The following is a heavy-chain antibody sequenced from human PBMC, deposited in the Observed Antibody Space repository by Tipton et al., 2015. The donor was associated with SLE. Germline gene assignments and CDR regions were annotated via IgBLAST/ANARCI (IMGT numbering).Heavy chain of an antibody. CDR1: GFTFSSYG. V-gene: IGHV3-30*18. Sequence: SLRLSCAASGFTFSSYGMHWVRQAPGKGLEWVAVISYDGSNKYYADSVKGRFTISRDNAKNSLYLQMNSLRAEDTAVYYCAKSGYSGLHAFDIWGQGTMVTVSS. J-gene: IGHJ3*02. CDR2: ISYDGSNK. D-gene: IGHD5-12*01. CDR3: AKSGYSGLHAFDI.